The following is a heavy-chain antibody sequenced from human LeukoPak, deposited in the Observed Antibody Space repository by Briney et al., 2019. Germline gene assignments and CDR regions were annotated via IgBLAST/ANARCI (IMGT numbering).Heavy chain of an antibody. V-gene: IGHV1-2*02. CDR1: GYTFTGYY. D-gene: IGHD3-22*01. CDR3: ARGYNYYDSSADAFDI. CDR2: IDPNSGGT. J-gene: IGHJ3*02. Sequence: ASVKVSCKASGYTFTGYYIHWVRRAPGQGLEWMGWIDPNSGGTNYAQKFQGRVTMTRDTSISTAYMELSRLRSDDTAVYYCARGYNYYDSSADAFDIWGQGTMVTVSS.